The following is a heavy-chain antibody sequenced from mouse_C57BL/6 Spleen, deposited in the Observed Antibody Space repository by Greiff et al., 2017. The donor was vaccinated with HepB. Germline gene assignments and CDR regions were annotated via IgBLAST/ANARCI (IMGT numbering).Heavy chain of an antibody. CDR2: ISSGGSYT. Sequence: EVMLVESGGDLVKPGGSLKLSCAASGFTFSSYGMSWVRQTPDKRLEWVATISSGGSYTYYPDSVKGRFTISRDNAKNTLYLQMSSLKSEDTAMYYCAGQRGDYDEEYYFDYWGQGTTLTVSS. CDR1: GFTFSSYG. V-gene: IGHV5-6*01. CDR3: AGQRGDYDEEYYFDY. J-gene: IGHJ2*01. D-gene: IGHD2-4*01.